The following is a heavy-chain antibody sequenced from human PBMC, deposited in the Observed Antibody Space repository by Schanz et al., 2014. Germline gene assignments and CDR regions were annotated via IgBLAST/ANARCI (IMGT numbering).Heavy chain of an antibody. CDR3: VSSGSYSSYAF. CDR1: GFTFRGYA. D-gene: IGHD3-10*01. Sequence: EVQLLESGGGLVQPGGSLRLSCAASGFTFRGYAMSWVRQAPGMGLEWVSAISASGGTTYYADSVKGRFTISRDNSKNSLYLQMNSLRAEDTAVYHCVSSGSYSSYAFWGQGTLVTVSS. V-gene: IGHV3-23*01. J-gene: IGHJ4*02. CDR2: ISASGGTT.